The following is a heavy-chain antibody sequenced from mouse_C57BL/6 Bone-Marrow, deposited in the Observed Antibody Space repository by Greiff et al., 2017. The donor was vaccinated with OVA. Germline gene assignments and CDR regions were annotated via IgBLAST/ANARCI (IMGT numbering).Heavy chain of an antibody. J-gene: IGHJ4*01. D-gene: IGHD4-1*01. CDR1: GFNIKDYY. V-gene: IGHV14-2*01. CDR3: ARSGDWVPYYAMDY. Sequence: VQLQQSGAELVKPGASVKLSCTASGFNIKDYYMHWVKQRTEQGLEWIGRIDPEDGETKYAPQFQGKATITADTSSNTAYLQLSSLTSEDTAVDYCARSGDWVPYYAMDYWGQGTSVTVSS. CDR2: IDPEDGET.